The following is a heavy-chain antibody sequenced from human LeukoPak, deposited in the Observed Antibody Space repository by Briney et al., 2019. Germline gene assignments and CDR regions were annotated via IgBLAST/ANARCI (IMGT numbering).Heavy chain of an antibody. CDR3: APDPNKWLRNY. V-gene: IGHV3-23*01. J-gene: IGHJ4*02. CDR2: ISGSGDST. CDR1: GFTFSSYA. D-gene: IGHD5-12*01. Sequence: GGSLRLSCAASGFTFSSYAMSWVRQAPGKGLECVSVISGSGDSTYYADSVKGRFTISRDNSKNTLYLQMNSLRAEDTAVYYCAPDPNKWLRNYWGQGTLVTASS.